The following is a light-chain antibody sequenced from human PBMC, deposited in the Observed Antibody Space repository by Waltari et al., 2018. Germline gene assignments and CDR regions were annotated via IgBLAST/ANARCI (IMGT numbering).Light chain of an antibody. V-gene: IGLV2-14*03. CDR3: SSYTSSSLYV. CDR2: DVS. J-gene: IGLJ1*01. CDR1: STDVRGYSY. Sequence: QSALTQPAPVSGSTGQSITISCTGTSTDVRGYSYVSWYQQHPGKAPKLMLYDVSNRPSGVSNRFSGSKSGNTASLIISGLQAEDEADYYCSSYTSSSLYVFGRGTKVTVL.